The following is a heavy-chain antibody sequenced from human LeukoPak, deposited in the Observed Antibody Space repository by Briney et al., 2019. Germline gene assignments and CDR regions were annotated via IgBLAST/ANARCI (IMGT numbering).Heavy chain of an antibody. CDR1: GFTFNTYA. D-gene: IGHD3-16*01. V-gene: IGHV3-64*02. CDR3: ASLAS. CDR2: ISSQGSSA. J-gene: IGHJ4*02. Sequence: GGSLRLSCTTSGFTFNTYAVHWVRQAAGKRLEYISAISSQGSSAYYAASVKGRFIISRDNSKKMLYLQMDSLRVEDTAVYYCASLASWGQGTQVTVSS.